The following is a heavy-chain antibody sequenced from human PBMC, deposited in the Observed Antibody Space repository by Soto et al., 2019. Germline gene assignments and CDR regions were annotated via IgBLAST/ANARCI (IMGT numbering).Heavy chain of an antibody. Sequence: QVQLQESGPGLVKPSQTLSPTCTVSGDSISTGGYYWSWIRQHPGKGLEWIGYIYYSGTTYYNPSLASRISISADTSENQFSLKVKCVTVADTAVYYCASIYYTGDSGPYDYWGQGTLVTVSS. CDR3: ASIYYTGDSGPYDY. D-gene: IGHD1-26*01. V-gene: IGHV4-31*03. J-gene: IGHJ4*02. CDR1: GDSISTGGYY. CDR2: IYYSGTT.